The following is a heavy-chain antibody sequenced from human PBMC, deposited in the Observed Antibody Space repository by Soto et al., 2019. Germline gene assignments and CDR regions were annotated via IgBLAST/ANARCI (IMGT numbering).Heavy chain of an antibody. CDR3: ARTGLLHGMDV. V-gene: IGHV3-30-3*01. J-gene: IGHJ6*02. CDR2: ISYDGSNK. Sequence: QVQLVESGGGVVQPGRSLRLSCAASGFTFSSYDMHWVRQAPGKGLEWVAIISYDGSNKYYADSVKGRFTISRDNSKNTLYLQMNSLRAEDTAVFYCARTGLLHGMDVWGQGTTVTVSS. CDR1: GFTFSSYD. D-gene: IGHD2-15*01.